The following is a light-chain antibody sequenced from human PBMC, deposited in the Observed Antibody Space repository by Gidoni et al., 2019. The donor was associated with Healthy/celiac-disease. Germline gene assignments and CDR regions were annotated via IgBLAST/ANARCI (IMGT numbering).Light chain of an antibody. CDR1: QSVSSSY. CDR3: QQYGSSHLT. Sequence: EIVLTQSPGTLSLSPGERATLSCRASQSVSSSYLAWYQQKPGQAPRRLIDGASSRATGIPDRFSGSGSGTEFTLTISRLEPEDFAVYYCQQYGSSHLTFGGGTKVEIK. V-gene: IGKV3-20*01. J-gene: IGKJ4*01. CDR2: GAS.